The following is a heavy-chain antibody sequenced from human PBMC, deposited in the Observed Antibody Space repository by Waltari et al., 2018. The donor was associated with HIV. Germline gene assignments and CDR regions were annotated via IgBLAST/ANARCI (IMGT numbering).Heavy chain of an antibody. D-gene: IGHD3-10*01. CDR2: INTNTGIP. V-gene: IGHV7-4-1*02. CDR1: GYNFPKTA. J-gene: IGHJ4*02. CDR3: ARDSGSTRSFDS. Sequence: QVQLVQSGSEFKKPGASVKVSCQASGYNFPKTAINWVRQAPGQGLEWMGWINTNTGIPTYAQGFTGRFVFSLDTSVSTAFLQISSLKAEDTAVFYCARDSGSTRSFDSWGQGALVTVSS.